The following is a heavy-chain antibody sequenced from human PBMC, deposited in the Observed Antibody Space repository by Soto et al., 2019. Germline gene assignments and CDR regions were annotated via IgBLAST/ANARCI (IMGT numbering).Heavy chain of an antibody. J-gene: IGHJ6*02. Sequence: QVQLQESGPGLVKPSETLSLSCTVSGGSISSYYWSWFRQSPGKRMEWIGYVHHSWGSSYNPSLQSRVXXXLDTSKXXXSLKVTSVTATDTAVYYCARQGFGPLHGLVDVWGQGTTVTVSS. CDR1: GGSISSYY. CDR2: VHHSWGS. D-gene: IGHD3-10*01. V-gene: IGHV4-59*08. CDR3: ARQGFGPLHGLVDV.